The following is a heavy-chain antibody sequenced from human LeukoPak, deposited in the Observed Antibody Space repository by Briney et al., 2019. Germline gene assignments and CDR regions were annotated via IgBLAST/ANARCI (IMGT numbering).Heavy chain of an antibody. Sequence: SETLSLTCTVSDGSISSVSSGSYYWSWIRQPPGKGLEWIGYIYYSGSTNYNPSLKSRVTISVDTSKNQFSLKLSSVTAADTAVYYCARHPYSSGWYGEFDYWGQGTLVTVSS. J-gene: IGHJ4*02. V-gene: IGHV4-61*01. D-gene: IGHD6-19*01. CDR2: IYYSGST. CDR1: DGSISSVSSGSYY. CDR3: ARHPYSSGWYGEFDY.